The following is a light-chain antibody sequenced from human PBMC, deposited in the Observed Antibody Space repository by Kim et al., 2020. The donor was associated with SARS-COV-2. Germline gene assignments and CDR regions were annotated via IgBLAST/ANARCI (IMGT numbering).Light chain of an antibody. Sequence: QSALTQPRSVSGSPGQSVTISCTGTSSDVGGYNYVSWYQQHPGKAPKLMIYDVSKRPSGVPDRFSGSKSGNTASLTISGLQAEDEADYYCCSYAGSYTFVVFGGGTPLTVL. CDR3: CSYAGSYTFVV. J-gene: IGLJ2*01. V-gene: IGLV2-11*01. CDR2: DVS. CDR1: SSDVGGYNY.